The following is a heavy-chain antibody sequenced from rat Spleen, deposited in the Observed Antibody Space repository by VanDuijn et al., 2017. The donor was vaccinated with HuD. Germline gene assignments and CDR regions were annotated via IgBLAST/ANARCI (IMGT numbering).Heavy chain of an antibody. CDR3: ARRHYGYTDYFDY. J-gene: IGHJ2*01. CDR2: INTGGGST. CDR1: GFTFSNYG. Sequence: EVQLVESGGGLVQPGRSLKLSCAASGFTFSNYGMHWVRQAPTKGLEWVAYINTGGGSTYYRDSVRGRFTISRDNAKSTLSLQMDSLRSEDTATYYCARRHYGYTDYFDYWGQGVMVTVSS. D-gene: IGHD1-4*01. V-gene: IGHV5S13*01.